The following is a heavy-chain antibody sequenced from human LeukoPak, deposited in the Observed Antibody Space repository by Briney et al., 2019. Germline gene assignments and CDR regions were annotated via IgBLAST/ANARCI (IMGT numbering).Heavy chain of an antibody. Sequence: PGGSLRLSCAASGFIVSSNYMSWVRQAPGRGLEWVSVIYSGGSTYYADSVKGRFTISRDNSKNTLYLQMNSLRAEDTAVYYRARDLGYCSGGDCYSAYWGQGTLVTVSS. D-gene: IGHD2-15*01. J-gene: IGHJ4*02. CDR3: ARDLGYCSGGDCYSAY. V-gene: IGHV3-53*01. CDR1: GFIVSSNY. CDR2: IYSGGST.